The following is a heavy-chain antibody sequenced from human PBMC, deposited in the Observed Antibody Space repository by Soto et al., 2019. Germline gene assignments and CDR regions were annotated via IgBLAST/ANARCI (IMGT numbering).Heavy chain of an antibody. CDR3: ARTRSFTLGFYYDGMDV. Sequence: GESLKISCKGSGYSFTSYWIGWVRQMPGKGLEWMGIIYPADSDTRYSPSSQGQVAISADKSISTAYLQWSSLKASDTAMYFCARTRSFTLGFYYDGMDVWGQGTTVTVSS. CDR1: GYSFTSYW. D-gene: IGHD6-6*01. CDR2: IYPADSDT. J-gene: IGHJ6*02. V-gene: IGHV5-51*01.